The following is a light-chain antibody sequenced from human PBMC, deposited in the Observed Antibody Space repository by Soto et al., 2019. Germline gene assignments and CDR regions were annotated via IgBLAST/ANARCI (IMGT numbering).Light chain of an antibody. CDR2: WAS. CDR1: QSVLYSSNNKNY. J-gene: IGKJ2*01. CDR3: QQYYSTPYT. V-gene: IGKV4-1*01. Sequence: DIVMTQSPDSLAVSLGERATINCKSSQSVLYSSNNKNYLAWYQQKPGQPPKLLIYWASTRESGVPDRFSGSGSGRDFTLTISSLQAEDVPVYYCQQYYSTPYTFGQGTKLEIK.